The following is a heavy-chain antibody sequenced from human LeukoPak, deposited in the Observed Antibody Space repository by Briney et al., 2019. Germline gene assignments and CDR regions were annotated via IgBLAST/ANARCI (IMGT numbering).Heavy chain of an antibody. Sequence: PSQTLSLTCAVSGGSISSGGYSWSWIRQPPGKGLEWIGYIYHSGSTNYNPSLKSRVTISVDTSKNQFSLKLSSVTAADTAVYYCASLKCSSSDYWGQGTLVTVSS. V-gene: IGHV4-30-2*01. CDR2: IYHSGST. CDR1: GGSISSGGYS. CDR3: ASLKCSSSDY. J-gene: IGHJ4*02. D-gene: IGHD6-6*01.